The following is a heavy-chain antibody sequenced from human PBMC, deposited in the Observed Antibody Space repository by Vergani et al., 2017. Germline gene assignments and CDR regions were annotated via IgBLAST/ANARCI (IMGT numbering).Heavy chain of an antibody. CDR2: IKSKTDGGTT. CDR3: AKDLSVDERADEHDY. Sequence: EVQLVESGGGLVKPGGSLRLSCAASGFTFSNAWMSWVRQAPGKGLEWVGRIKSKTDGGTTDYAAPVKGRFTISRDDSKNTLYLQMNSLRAEDTAVYYCAKDLSVDERADEHDYWGQGTLVTVSS. CDR1: GFTFSNAW. V-gene: IGHV3-15*01. D-gene: IGHD3/OR15-3a*01. J-gene: IGHJ4*02.